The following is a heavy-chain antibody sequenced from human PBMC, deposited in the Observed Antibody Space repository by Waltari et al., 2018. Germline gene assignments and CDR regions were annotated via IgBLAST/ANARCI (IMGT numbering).Heavy chain of an antibody. Sequence: EVQLLESGGGLVQPGGSLRLSCAASGFTFSSYAMSWVRQAPGKGLEWVPAISGSGGSTYYADSLKGRFTISRDNSKNTLYLQMNSLRAEDTAVYYCAKWPTVTTTAPGPFDYWGQGTLVTVSS. CDR2: ISGSGGST. J-gene: IGHJ4*02. CDR1: GFTFSSYA. CDR3: AKWPTVTTTAPGPFDY. D-gene: IGHD4-17*01. V-gene: IGHV3-23*01.